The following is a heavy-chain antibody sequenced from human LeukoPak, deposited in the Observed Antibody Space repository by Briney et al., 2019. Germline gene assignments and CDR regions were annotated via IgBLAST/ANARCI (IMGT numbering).Heavy chain of an antibody. J-gene: IGHJ4*02. CDR3: ARGSERWLQLRYFDY. Sequence: ASVKVSCKASGYTFTGYYIHWVRQAPGQGLEWMGWINPNTENPTYAQGFTGRFVFSVDTSVSTAYLQISSLKAEDTAVYFCARGSERWLQLRYFDYWGQGTLVTVSP. D-gene: IGHD5-24*01. CDR1: GYTFTGYY. CDR2: INPNTENP. V-gene: IGHV7-4-1*02.